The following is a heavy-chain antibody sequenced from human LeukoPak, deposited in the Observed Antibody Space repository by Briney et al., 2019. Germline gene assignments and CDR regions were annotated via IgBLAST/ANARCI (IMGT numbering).Heavy chain of an antibody. V-gene: IGHV4-34*01. CDR2: INHSGST. CDR1: GGSFSGYY. CDR3: ARAKGSGSYYYYYYGMDV. J-gene: IGHJ6*02. D-gene: IGHD3-10*01. Sequence: SETLSLTCAVYGGSFSGYYWSWIRQPPGKGLEWIGEINHSGSTNYNPSLKSRVTISVDTSKNQFSLKLSSVTAADMAVYYCARAKGSGSYYYYYYGMDVWGQGTTVTVSS.